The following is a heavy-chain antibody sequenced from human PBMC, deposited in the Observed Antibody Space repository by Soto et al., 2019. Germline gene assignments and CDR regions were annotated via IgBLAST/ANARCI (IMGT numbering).Heavy chain of an antibody. CDR2: IIPIFGTA. J-gene: IGHJ4*02. CDR3: ARGGWRSSSWYPLDY. CDR1: GGTCSSYA. D-gene: IGHD6-13*01. Sequence: QVQLVQSGAEVKKPGSSVKVSCKASGGTCSSYAISWVRQAPGQGLEWMGGIIPIFGTANYAQKFQGRVTITADASTSRAYMALSSRRSEDTAVYYCARGGWRSSSWYPLDYWGQGTLVIVSP. V-gene: IGHV1-69*12.